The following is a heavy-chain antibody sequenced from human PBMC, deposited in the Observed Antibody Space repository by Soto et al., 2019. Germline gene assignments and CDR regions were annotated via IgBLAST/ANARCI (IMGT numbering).Heavy chain of an antibody. CDR3: ARQRRYGYNFADAFDI. J-gene: IGHJ3*02. Sequence: PSETLYLTCTVSGGSVSSGSYYWIWIRHPPGKGLEWIGYIYYSGSTNYNPSLKSRVTISVDTSKNQFSLKLSSVTAADTAVYYCARQRRYGYNFADAFDIWGQGTMVTVS. D-gene: IGHD5-12*01. CDR2: IYYSGST. V-gene: IGHV4-61*01. CDR1: GGSVSSGSYY.